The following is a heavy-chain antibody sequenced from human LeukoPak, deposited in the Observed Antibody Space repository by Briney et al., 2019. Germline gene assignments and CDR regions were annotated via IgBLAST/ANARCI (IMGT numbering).Heavy chain of an antibody. Sequence: GESLKISCKGSGYSFTSYWIGWVRQMPGKGLEWMGIIYPGDSDTRYSPSFQGQVTISADKSISTAYLQWSSLKASDTAMYYCARPASPQYYDFWSGYYDAAFDIWGQGTMVTVSS. V-gene: IGHV5-51*01. CDR3: ARPASPQYYDFWSGYYDAAFDI. CDR2: IYPGDSDT. CDR1: GYSFTSYW. D-gene: IGHD3-3*01. J-gene: IGHJ3*02.